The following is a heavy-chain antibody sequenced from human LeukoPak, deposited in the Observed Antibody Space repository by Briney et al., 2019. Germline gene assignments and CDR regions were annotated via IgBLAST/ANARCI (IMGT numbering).Heavy chain of an antibody. J-gene: IGHJ4*02. CDR3: AREPRGGRGFDY. CDR1: GYTFTNYG. Sequence: ASVKVSCKASGYTFTNYGISWVRQAPGQGLEWMGWISTYNDNTNYAQKLQGRVTMTTDTSTSTAYMELRSLRSDDTAVYYCAREPRGGRGFDYWGQGTLVTVSS. D-gene: IGHD1-26*01. CDR2: ISTYNDNT. V-gene: IGHV1-18*01.